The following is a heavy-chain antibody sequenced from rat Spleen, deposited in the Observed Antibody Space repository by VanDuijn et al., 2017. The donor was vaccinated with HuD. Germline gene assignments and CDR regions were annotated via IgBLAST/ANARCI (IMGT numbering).Heavy chain of an antibody. D-gene: IGHD1-9*01. CDR1: GFTYSNYV. CDR3: ARRHYGYTDYFDY. V-gene: IGHV5-25*01. J-gene: IGHJ2*01. Sequence: EVQLVESGGGLVQPGRSLKLSCAASGFTYSNYVMAWFRQAPTKGLEWVASISPSGGATYYRDSVKGRFTVSRDNAKSILYLQMDSLRSEDTATYYCARRHYGYTDYFDYWGQGVMVTVSS. CDR2: ISPSGGAT.